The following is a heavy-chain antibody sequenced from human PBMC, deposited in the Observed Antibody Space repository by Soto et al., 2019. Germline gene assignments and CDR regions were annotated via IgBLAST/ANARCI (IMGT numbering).Heavy chain of an antibody. CDR2: IYYSGST. Sequence: ATPSETLSLTCTVSGGSISSYYGSLIRQPPGKGLKWNGYIYYSGSTNYNRCLESRVTISVATANNQLTLKLSSVAAADTSVYYCARQKDDGVYVDYWGLGTLVTVSS. D-gene: IGHD4-17*01. CDR1: GGSISSYY. CDR3: ARQKDDGVYVDY. J-gene: IGHJ4*02. V-gene: IGHV4-59*08.